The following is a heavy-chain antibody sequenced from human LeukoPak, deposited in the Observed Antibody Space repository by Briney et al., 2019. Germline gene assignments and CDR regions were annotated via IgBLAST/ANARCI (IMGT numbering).Heavy chain of an antibody. D-gene: IGHD6-13*01. Sequence: PSETLSLTCAVYGGSFSGYYWSWIRQPPGKELEWIGEINHSGSTNYNPSLKSRVTISVDTSKNQFSLKLSSVTAADTAVYYCARGTRAAAGTPNYYYYYMDVWGKGTTVTVSS. J-gene: IGHJ6*03. CDR1: GGSFSGYY. CDR3: ARGTRAAAGTPNYYYYYMDV. V-gene: IGHV4-34*01. CDR2: INHSGST.